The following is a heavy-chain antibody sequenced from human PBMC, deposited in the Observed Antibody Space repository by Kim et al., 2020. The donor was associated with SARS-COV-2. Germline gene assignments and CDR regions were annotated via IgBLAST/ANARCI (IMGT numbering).Heavy chain of an antibody. CDR3: ARPSRGYFDWLLYGLDY. Sequence: GKGRFPIPRDNSKNTLYLQMNSLRAEDTAVYYCARPSRGYFDWLLYGLDYWGQGTLVTVSS. V-gene: IGHV3-30*07. J-gene: IGHJ4*02. D-gene: IGHD3-9*01.